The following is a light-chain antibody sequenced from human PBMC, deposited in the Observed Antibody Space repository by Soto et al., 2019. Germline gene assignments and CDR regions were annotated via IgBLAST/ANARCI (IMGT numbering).Light chain of an antibody. CDR1: RSNIGSHY. J-gene: IGLJ3*02. CDR2: RNN. V-gene: IGLV1-47*01. CDR3: AAWDDSLSGRWV. Sequence: QSVLTQPPSASGTPGQRVTISCSGTRSNIGSHYVAWLQQLPGRAPNLLIYRNNQRPSGVPDRFSGSKSGTSASLAISGLRSEDEADYYCAAWDDSLSGRWVFGGGTKVTVL.